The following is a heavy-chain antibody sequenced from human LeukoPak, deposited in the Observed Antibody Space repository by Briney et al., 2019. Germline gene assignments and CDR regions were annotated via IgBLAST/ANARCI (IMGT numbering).Heavy chain of an antibody. CDR2: INHSGST. CDR1: GGSFSGYY. CDR3: ARLAVAGTLDY. D-gene: IGHD6-19*01. V-gene: IGHV4-34*01. J-gene: IGHJ4*02. Sequence: KASETLSLTCAVYGGSFSGYYWSWIRQPPGKGLEWIGEINHSGSTNYNPSLKSRVTISVDTSKNQFSLKLSSVTAADTAVYYCARLAVAGTLDYWGQGTLVTVSS.